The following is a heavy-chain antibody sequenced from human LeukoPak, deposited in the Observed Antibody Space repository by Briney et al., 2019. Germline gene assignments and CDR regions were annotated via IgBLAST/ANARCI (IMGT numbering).Heavy chain of an antibody. Sequence: PSETLSLTCTVSGGSISSYYWSWIRQPPGKGLEWIGYIYTSGSTNYNPSLKSRVTISVDTSKNQFSLKLSSVTAADTAVYYCARHVSVQTYYHMDVWGKGTTVTVSS. CDR1: GGSISSYY. D-gene: IGHD2-8*01. CDR2: IYTSGST. CDR3: ARHVSVQTYYHMDV. J-gene: IGHJ6*03. V-gene: IGHV4-4*09.